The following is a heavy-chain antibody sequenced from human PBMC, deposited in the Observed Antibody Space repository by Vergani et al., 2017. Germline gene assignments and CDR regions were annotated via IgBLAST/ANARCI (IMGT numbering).Heavy chain of an antibody. Sequence: EVQLVPSGAEVKKPGASLKISCQISGYSFTNYWIGWVRQMPGKGLEWMWIIHPADSDTRYSPSFQGQVTISVDKSISTAYLQRSSLRASDSAMYYCARLYGRDSSGSKYFDYWGQGTLVTVSS. CDR3: ARLYGRDSSGSKYFDY. J-gene: IGHJ4*02. CDR1: GYSFTNYW. CDR2: IHPADSDT. D-gene: IGHD3-22*01. V-gene: IGHV5-51*01.